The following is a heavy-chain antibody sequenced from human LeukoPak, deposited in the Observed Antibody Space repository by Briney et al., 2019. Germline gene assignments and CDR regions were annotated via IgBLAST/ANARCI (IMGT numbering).Heavy chain of an antibody. CDR3: ASSLRIFGY. J-gene: IGHJ4*02. CDR2: ISSSSSTI. V-gene: IGHV3-48*01. CDR1: GFTFSSYS. Sequence: PGGSLRLSCAASGFTFSSYSMNWVRQAPGKGLEWVSYISSSSSTIYYADSVKGRFTISRDNSKNTLYLQMNSLRAEDTAVYYCASSLRIFGYWGQGTLVTVSS. D-gene: IGHD3-10*02.